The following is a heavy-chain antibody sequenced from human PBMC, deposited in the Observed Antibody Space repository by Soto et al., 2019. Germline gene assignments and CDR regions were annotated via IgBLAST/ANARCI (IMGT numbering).Heavy chain of an antibody. CDR3: AKRTVGWYFDL. CDR1: GFTFSSYA. Sequence: EVQLLESGGGLVQPGGSLRLACAASGFTFSSYAMNWVRQAPGKGLEWVSVISGTGGSTYYADAVKGRFTISRDNSKNTLYLQMNSLRAEDTAVYYCAKRTVGWYFDLWGRGTLVTVSS. D-gene: IGHD4-17*01. CDR2: ISGTGGST. J-gene: IGHJ2*01. V-gene: IGHV3-23*01.